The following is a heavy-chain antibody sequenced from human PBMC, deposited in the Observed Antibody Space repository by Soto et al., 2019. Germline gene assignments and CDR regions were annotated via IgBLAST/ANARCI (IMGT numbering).Heavy chain of an antibody. V-gene: IGHV3-23*01. CDR2: ISGGGGNT. Sequence: EVQLLESGGGVVQSGGSLRLSCSPSGFAFSDYSMHWVRQAPGKGPEWVSAISGGGGNTYYAGSVNGRFTISRDNSRNTLYLQMHSLRDDDTALYYCAKETYGSGWTLDSWGQGTRATVSS. CDR3: AKETYGSGWTLDS. CDR1: GFAFSDYS. D-gene: IGHD6-19*01. J-gene: IGHJ4*02.